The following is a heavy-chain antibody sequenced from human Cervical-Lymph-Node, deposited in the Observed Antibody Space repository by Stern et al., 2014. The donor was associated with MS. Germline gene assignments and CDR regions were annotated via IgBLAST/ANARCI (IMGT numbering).Heavy chain of an antibody. CDR3: ARRGPGGLHYIDY. J-gene: IGHJ4*02. CDR2: IYPDDFDT. Sequence: VQLVQSGPEVKKAGESLKISCKGSGYSFSNYWIGWVRQMPGRGLEWMGNIYPDDFDTTYSSSFQGQVTISVDKSISTAYLQWSSLKASDTAIYYCARRGPGGLHYIDYWGQGTLVSVSS. V-gene: IGHV5-51*01. CDR1: GYSFSNYW. D-gene: IGHD3-10*01.